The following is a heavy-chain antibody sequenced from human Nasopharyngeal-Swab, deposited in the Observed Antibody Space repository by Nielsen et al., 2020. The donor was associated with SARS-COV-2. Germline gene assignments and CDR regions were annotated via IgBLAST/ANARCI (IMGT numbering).Heavy chain of an antibody. CDR2: IDTDGTIT. V-gene: IGHV3-74*01. D-gene: IGHD2-15*01. J-gene: IGHJ4*02. CDR3: ARDVGGRDNY. Sequence: WIRQPPAKGLLWVSRIDTDGTITDYADSVKGRFTISRDNAKNTLYLQMNSLRAEDMAVYYCARDVGGRDNYWGQGALVTVSS.